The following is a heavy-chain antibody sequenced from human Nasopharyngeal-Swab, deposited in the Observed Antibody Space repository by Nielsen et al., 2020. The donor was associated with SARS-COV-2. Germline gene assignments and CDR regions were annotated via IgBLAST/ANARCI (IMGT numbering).Heavy chain of an antibody. Sequence: SETLSLTCTVSGDSIAYSTFYWGWIRQPPGKGLEWMGNIYYNGNTYQNPSLKSRLPISVDKSKNQFSLQLSSVTAADTAVYYCVRSSSWYYFDYWAQGTQVTVSS. V-gene: IGHV4-39*01. CDR2: IYYNGNT. CDR3: VRSSSWYYFDY. D-gene: IGHD6-13*01. CDR1: GDSIAYSTFY. J-gene: IGHJ4*02.